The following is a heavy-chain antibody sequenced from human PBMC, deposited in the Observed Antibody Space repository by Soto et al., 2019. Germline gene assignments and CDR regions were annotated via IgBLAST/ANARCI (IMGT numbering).Heavy chain of an antibody. D-gene: IGHD3-22*01. Sequence: QVTLKESGPVLVKPTETLTLTCTVSGFSLRNARMGVSWIRQPPGKALEWLAHILSSDEKSYNTSLKGSLTPPQDTSKSQVVLTMTNMDPVDTATYFCARMLAVNYYYYYVDVWGEGTTVTVSS. J-gene: IGHJ6*03. CDR2: ILSSDEK. CDR3: ARMLAVNYYYYYVDV. V-gene: IGHV2-26*01. CDR1: GFSLRNARMG.